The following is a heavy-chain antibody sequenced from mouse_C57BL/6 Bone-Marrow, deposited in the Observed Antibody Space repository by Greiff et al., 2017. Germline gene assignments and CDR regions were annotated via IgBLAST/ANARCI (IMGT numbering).Heavy chain of an antibody. Sequence: QVQLQQPGAELVKPGASVKLSFKASGYTFTSYWMHWVKQRPGQGLEWIGMIHPNSGSTNYNEKFKSKATLTVDKSSSTAYMQLSSLTSEDSAVYYCARITTVVATNFDVWGTGTTVTVSS. CDR2: IHPNSGST. CDR3: ARITTVVATNFDV. V-gene: IGHV1-64*01. D-gene: IGHD1-1*01. CDR1: GYTFTSYW. J-gene: IGHJ1*03.